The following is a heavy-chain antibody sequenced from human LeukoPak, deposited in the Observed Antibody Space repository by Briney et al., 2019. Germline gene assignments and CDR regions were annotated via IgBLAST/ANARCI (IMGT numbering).Heavy chain of an antibody. CDR1: GFSFSSYG. CDR2: MSRDGSHI. D-gene: IGHD3-22*01. V-gene: IGHV3-30*18. CDR3: AKSGDSSGYYLY. Sequence: GGSLRLSCGASGFSFSSYGMHWVRQAPGKGLEWVAVMSRDGSHIYYADSVKGRFTISRDNSKNTLYLQMNSLRAEDTAVYYCAKSGDSSGYYLYWGQGTLVTVSS. J-gene: IGHJ4*02.